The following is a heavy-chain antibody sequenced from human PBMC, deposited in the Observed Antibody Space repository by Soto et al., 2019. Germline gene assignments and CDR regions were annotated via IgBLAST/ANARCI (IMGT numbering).Heavy chain of an antibody. D-gene: IGHD1-26*01. V-gene: IGHV4-38-2*01. CDR1: GYSISSGYY. Sequence: PSETLSLTCAVSGYSISSGYYWGWIRQPPGKGLEWIGSIYHSGGTYYNPSLKSRVTISVDTSKDQFSLKLSSVTAADTAVYYCAGFDGSYRPFDYWGQGTLVTVSS. CDR3: AGFDGSYRPFDY. J-gene: IGHJ4*02. CDR2: IYHSGGT.